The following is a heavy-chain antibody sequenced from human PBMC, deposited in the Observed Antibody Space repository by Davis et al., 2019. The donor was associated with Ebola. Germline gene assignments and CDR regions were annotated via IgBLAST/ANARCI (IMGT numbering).Heavy chain of an antibody. CDR2: ISSSGSTI. D-gene: IGHD3-3*01. J-gene: IGHJ4*02. V-gene: IGHV3-11*04. CDR1: GFTFSDYY. CDR3: ARARTYYDFWSGYYGFDY. Sequence: GESLKISCAASGFTFSDYYMSWIRQAPGKGLEWVSYISSSGSTIYYADSVKCRFTISRDNAKNSLYLQMNSLRAEDTAVYYCARARTYYDFWSGYYGFDYWGQGTLVTVSS.